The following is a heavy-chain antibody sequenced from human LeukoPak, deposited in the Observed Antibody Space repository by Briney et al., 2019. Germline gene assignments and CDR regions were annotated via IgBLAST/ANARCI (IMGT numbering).Heavy chain of an antibody. CDR2: ISYDGSNK. Sequence: GRSLRLSCAASGFSFSSYGMHWVRQAPGKGLEWVAVISYDGSNKYYADSVKGRFTASRDDSKNTLYLQMNSLRAEDTAVYYCAKDWEVFDYWGQGTLVTVSS. CDR3: AKDWEVFDY. D-gene: IGHD1-26*01. CDR1: GFSFSSYG. V-gene: IGHV3-30*18. J-gene: IGHJ4*02.